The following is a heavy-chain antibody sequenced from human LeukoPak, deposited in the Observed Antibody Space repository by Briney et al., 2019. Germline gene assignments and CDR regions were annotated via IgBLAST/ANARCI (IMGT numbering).Heavy chain of an antibody. D-gene: IGHD6-13*01. V-gene: IGHV1-58*01. CDR1: GFTFTKSA. CDR3: VKDYSTIAAAANPLFDY. Sequence: SVKVSCKASGFTFTKSAVQWVRQARGQRLEWIGWIVVGSGNRNYAQKLQERVTITRDMSTSTVYMELSSLRSEDTAVYYCVKDYSTIAAAANPLFDYWGQGALVTVSS. J-gene: IGHJ4*02. CDR2: IVVGSGNR.